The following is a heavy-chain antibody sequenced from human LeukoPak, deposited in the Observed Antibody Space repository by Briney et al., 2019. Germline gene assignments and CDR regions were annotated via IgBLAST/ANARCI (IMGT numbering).Heavy chain of an antibody. CDR2: IYPGDSDT. V-gene: IGHV5-51*01. CDR3: ARAYDSSGWYGDY. CDR1: GCSFTSYW. J-gene: IGHJ4*02. D-gene: IGHD6-19*01. Sequence: GESLKISCKGSGCSFTSYWIGWVRQMPGKGLEWMGIIYPGDSDTRYSPSFQGQVTISADKSISTAYLQWSSLKASDTAMYYCARAYDSSGWYGDYWGQGTLVTVSS.